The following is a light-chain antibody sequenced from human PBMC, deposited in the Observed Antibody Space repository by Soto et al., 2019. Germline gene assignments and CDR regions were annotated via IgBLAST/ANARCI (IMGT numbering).Light chain of an antibody. CDR2: QVS. J-gene: IGLJ1*01. CDR1: SSDLGGYNF. CDR3: CSYTSCSPYV. Sequence: QSVLTQPASVSGSPGQSITISCTGTSSDLGGYNFVSWYQHHPGKAPKLMIYQVSNRPSGVSNRFSGSKSGNTASLTISGLQAEDESDYYCCSYTSCSPYVFGTGTKVTVL. V-gene: IGLV2-14*01.